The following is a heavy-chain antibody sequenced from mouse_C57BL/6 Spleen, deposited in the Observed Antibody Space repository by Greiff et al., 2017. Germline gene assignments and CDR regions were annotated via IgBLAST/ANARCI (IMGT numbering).Heavy chain of an antibody. CDR3: ARGTPYYDAMDY. Sequence: DVKLQESGGGLVKPGGSLKLSCAASGFTFSDYGMHWVRQAPEKGLEWVAYISSGSSTIYYADKVKGRFTISRDNAKNTLFLQMSSLRSEDTAMYYCARGTPYYDAMDYWGKGTSVTVSS. CDR1: GFTFSDYG. V-gene: IGHV5-17*01. J-gene: IGHJ4*01. CDR2: ISSGSSTI.